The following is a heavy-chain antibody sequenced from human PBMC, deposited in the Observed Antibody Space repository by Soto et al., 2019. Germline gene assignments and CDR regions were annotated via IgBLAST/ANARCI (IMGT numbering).Heavy chain of an antibody. CDR1: GYTFTSYD. D-gene: IGHD6-19*01. V-gene: IGHV1-8*01. J-gene: IGHJ4*02. Sequence: QVQLVQSGAEVKKPGASVKVSCKASGYTFTSYDINWVRQATGQGLEWMGWMNPNSGNTGYAQKFQGRVTMTRNTSLSIAHMELSRLRSEDTAVYYSARERGASSPFDYWGQGALVTVSS. CDR2: MNPNSGNT. CDR3: ARERGASSPFDY.